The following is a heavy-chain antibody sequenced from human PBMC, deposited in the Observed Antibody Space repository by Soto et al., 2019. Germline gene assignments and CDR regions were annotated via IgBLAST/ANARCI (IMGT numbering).Heavy chain of an antibody. Sequence: GGSLRLSCAASGFTFTTYWMHWVRQAPGKGLVWVSRINYDGSSTNLADSVKGRFTISRDNAKNTLSLQMNSLRAEDTAVYYCAREIYDDYDSSGFDHWGQGTLVTVSS. D-gene: IGHD3-22*01. J-gene: IGHJ4*02. CDR3: AREIYDDYDSSGFDH. V-gene: IGHV3-74*01. CDR1: GFTFTTYW. CDR2: INYDGSST.